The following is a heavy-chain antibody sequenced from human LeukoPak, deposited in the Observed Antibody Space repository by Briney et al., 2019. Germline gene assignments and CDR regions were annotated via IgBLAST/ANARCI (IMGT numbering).Heavy chain of an antibody. D-gene: IGHD6-13*01. V-gene: IGHV3-33*01. Sequence: GGSLRLSCAASGFTFSGHGMHWVHQAPGKGLEWVAVIWYDGSNKYYADSVKGRFTISRDNSKNTLYLQMNSLRAEDTAVYYCARDGTGSNSGWYIHWGQGTLVTVSS. CDR1: GFTFSGHG. J-gene: IGHJ4*02. CDR3: ARDGTGSNSGWYIH. CDR2: IWYDGSNK.